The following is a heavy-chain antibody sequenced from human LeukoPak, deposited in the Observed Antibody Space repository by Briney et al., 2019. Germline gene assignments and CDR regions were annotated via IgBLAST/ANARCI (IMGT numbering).Heavy chain of an antibody. CDR3: ARAPRVGPIAVAGTEGDY. D-gene: IGHD6-19*01. CDR2: ISANNANT. CDR1: GYNFINYG. V-gene: IGHV1-18*01. Sequence: ASVKVSCKASGYNFINYGIIWVRQAPGQGLEWMGWISANNANTNYAQKLQGRVTMTTDTSTSTAYMELRSLRSDDTAVYYCARAPRVGPIAVAGTEGDYWGQGTLVTVSS. J-gene: IGHJ4*02.